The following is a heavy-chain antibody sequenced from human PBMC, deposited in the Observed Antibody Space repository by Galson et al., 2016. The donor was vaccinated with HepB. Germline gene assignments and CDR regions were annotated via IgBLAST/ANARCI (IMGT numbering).Heavy chain of an antibody. D-gene: IGHD3-9*01. CDR2: ISDDGNKK. CDR1: GFIFRSHG. J-gene: IGHJ4*02. Sequence: SLRLSCAASGFIFRSHGMHWVRQAPGKGLEWVASISDDGNKKYYGESVKGRFTVSRDNSKNTQYLQMNSLRTEDTAVYYCAKERYDIVGGYYKDWGQGTLVIVSS. V-gene: IGHV3-30*18. CDR3: AKERYDIVGGYYKD.